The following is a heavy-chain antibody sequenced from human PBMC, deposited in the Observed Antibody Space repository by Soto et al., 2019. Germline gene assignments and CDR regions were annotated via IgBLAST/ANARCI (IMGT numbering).Heavy chain of an antibody. Sequence: PGGSLRLSCAASGFTFSSYAMHWVRQAPGKGLEWVAVISCDGSNKYYADSVKGRFTISRDNAKNSLYLQMNSLRAEDTAVYYCARDPPLVITGEHYFDYWGQGTLVTVSS. D-gene: IGHD3-22*01. CDR3: ARDPPLVITGEHYFDY. CDR2: ISCDGSNK. CDR1: GFTFSSYA. J-gene: IGHJ4*02. V-gene: IGHV3-30-3*01.